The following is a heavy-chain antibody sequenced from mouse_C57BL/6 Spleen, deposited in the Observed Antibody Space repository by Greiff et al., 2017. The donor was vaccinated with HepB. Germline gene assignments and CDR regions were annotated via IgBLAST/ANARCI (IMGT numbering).Heavy chain of an antibody. CDR2: ISDGGSYT. CDR3: ARDPHYSNYDAMDY. CDR1: GFTFSSYA. Sequence: EVQVVESGGGLVKPGGSLKLSCAASGFTFSSYAMSWVRQTPEKRLEWVATISDGGSYTYYPDNVKGRFTISRDNAKNNLYLQMSHLKSEDTAMYYCARDPHYSNYDAMDYWGQGTSVTVSS. V-gene: IGHV5-4*01. J-gene: IGHJ4*01. D-gene: IGHD2-5*01.